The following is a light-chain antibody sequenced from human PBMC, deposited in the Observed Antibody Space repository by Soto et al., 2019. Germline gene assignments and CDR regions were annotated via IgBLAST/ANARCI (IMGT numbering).Light chain of an antibody. CDR1: YNDIGAYNH. V-gene: IGLV2-14*03. Sequence: QSVLTQPASVSESPGQSITVSCTGSYNDIGAYNHVSWYRQHPGKAPKLIIYDVRDRPPGVSSRFSGSKSGYTASLTISGVQADDEGDYFCSSYTTSNTVVFGGGTKLTVL. CDR3: SSYTTSNTVV. J-gene: IGLJ3*02. CDR2: DVR.